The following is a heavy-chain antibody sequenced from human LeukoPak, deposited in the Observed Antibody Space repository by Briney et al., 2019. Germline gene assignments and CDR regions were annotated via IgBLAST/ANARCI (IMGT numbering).Heavy chain of an antibody. CDR3: ARLVLPPTSLLRYFDWLLYGVDY. CDR2: INHSGST. D-gene: IGHD3-9*01. V-gene: IGHV4-34*01. J-gene: IGHJ4*02. CDR1: GGSFSGYY. Sequence: SETLSLTCAVYGGSFSGYYWSWIRQPPGKGLEWIGEINHSGSTDYNPSPKSRVTISVDTSKNQFSLKLSSVTAADTAVYYCARLVLPPTSLLRYFDWLLYGVDYWGQGTLVTVSP.